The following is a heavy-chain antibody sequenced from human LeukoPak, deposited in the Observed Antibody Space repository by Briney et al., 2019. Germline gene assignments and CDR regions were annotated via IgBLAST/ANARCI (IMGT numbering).Heavy chain of an antibody. CDR3: ALHPAQGSGSLDF. V-gene: IGHV5-51*01. D-gene: IGHD3-10*01. CDR1: GYSFTSYW. J-gene: IGHJ4*02. Sequence: GESLKISCKGSGYSFTSYWIGWVRQMPGKGLEWMGIIYTGDSDTRYSPSFQGQVTISADKSISTAYLQWSSLKASDTAIYYCALHPAQGSGSLDFWGQGTLVTVSS. CDR2: IYTGDSDT.